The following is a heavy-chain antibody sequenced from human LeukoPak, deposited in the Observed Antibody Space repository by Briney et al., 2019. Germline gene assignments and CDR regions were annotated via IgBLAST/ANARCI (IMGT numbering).Heavy chain of an antibody. D-gene: IGHD6-13*01. CDR3: ARRIAAAGSDWFDP. CDR1: GGSISTYY. J-gene: IGHJ5*02. CDR2: IHYSGST. Sequence: PSETLSLTCTVSGGSISTYYWSWIRQPPGKGLEWIGYIHYSGSTNYNPSLKSRVTISVDTSKNQLSLKLSSVTAADTAVYYCARRIAAAGSDWFDPWGQGTLVTVSS. V-gene: IGHV4-59*08.